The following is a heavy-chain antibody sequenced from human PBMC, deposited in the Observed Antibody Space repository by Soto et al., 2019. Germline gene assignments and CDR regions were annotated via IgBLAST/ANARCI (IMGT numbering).Heavy chain of an antibody. CDR3: ARHSHSGYGYYFDY. J-gene: IGHJ4*02. V-gene: IGHV4-39*01. Sequence: SETLSLTSTVSGGSISSSSYYWGWIRQPPGKGLEWIGSIYYSGSTYYNPSLKSRVTISVDTSKNQFSLKLCSVTAADTAVYYCARHSHSGYGYYFDYWGQGTLVTVSS. D-gene: IGHD5-12*01. CDR2: IYYSGST. CDR1: GGSISSSSYY.